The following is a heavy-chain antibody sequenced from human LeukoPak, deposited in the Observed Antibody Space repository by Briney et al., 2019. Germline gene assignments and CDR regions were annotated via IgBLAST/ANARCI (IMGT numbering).Heavy chain of an antibody. V-gene: IGHV5-51*01. J-gene: IGHJ3*02. D-gene: IGHD3-22*01. Sequence: GESLMISCKGSGYSFTSYWIGWVRQMPGKGLEWMGIIYPGDSDTRYSPSFQGQVTISADKSISTAYLQWSSLKASDTAMYYCARPWGPYYYDSSGYNDAFDIWGQGTMVTVSS. CDR1: GYSFTSYW. CDR2: IYPGDSDT. CDR3: ARPWGPYYYDSSGYNDAFDI.